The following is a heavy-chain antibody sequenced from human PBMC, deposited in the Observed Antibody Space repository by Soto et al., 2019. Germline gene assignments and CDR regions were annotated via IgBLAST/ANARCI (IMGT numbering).Heavy chain of an antibody. J-gene: IGHJ5*02. Sequence: EVQLVESGGSLVQPGGSLRLSCAASGFTFSSYDMNWVSQATGKGLEWVSAIGTAGDTYYPGSVKGRFTISRENAKNSLYLQMNSLRAVDTAVYYCARGGGRVATPWFDPWGQGTLVTVSS. V-gene: IGHV3-13*04. CDR1: GFTFSSYD. CDR2: IGTAGDT. CDR3: ARGGGRVATPWFDP. D-gene: IGHD5-12*01.